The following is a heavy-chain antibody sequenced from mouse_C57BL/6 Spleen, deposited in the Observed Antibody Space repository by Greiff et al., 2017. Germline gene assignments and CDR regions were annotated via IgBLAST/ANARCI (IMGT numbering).Heavy chain of an antibody. Sequence: QVQLQQPGAELVKPGASVKLSCKASGYTFTSYWMQWVKQRPGQGLEWIGEIDPSDSYTNYNQKFKGKATLTVDTSSSTAYMQLSSLTSEDSAVYYCARWLLRGGFAYWGQGTLVTVSA. J-gene: IGHJ3*01. V-gene: IGHV1-50*01. D-gene: IGHD2-3*01. CDR1: GYTFTSYW. CDR3: ARWLLRGGFAY. CDR2: IDPSDSYT.